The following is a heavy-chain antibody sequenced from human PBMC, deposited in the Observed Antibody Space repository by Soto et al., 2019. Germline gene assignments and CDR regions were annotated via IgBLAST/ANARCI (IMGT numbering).Heavy chain of an antibody. CDR2: ISGSGGTI. Sequence: GGSLRLSCAASGFTFRNYAMSWARQAPGKGLEWVSAISGSGGTIHYADSVKGRFTISRDNSKNTLYLQMNSLRVEDTAVYYCAKDRSSTSCYAFDYWGQGSLVTVSS. CDR3: AKDRSSTSCYAFDY. J-gene: IGHJ4*02. CDR1: GFTFRNYA. V-gene: IGHV3-23*01. D-gene: IGHD2-2*01.